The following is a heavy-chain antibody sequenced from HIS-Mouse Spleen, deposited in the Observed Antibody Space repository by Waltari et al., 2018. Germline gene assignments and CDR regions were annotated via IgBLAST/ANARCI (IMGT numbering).Heavy chain of an antibody. CDR1: GFTFSSYA. CDR3: ARDRLGGSGSYYFDY. Sequence: QVQLVESGGGVVQPGRSLRLSCAASGFTFSSYAIHCVRQAPGKGLEWVAVISYDGSNKYYADSVKGRFTISRDNSKNTLYLQMNSLRAEDTAVYYCARDRLGGSGSYYFDYWGQGTLVTVSS. CDR2: ISYDGSNK. D-gene: IGHD3-10*01. J-gene: IGHJ4*02. V-gene: IGHV3-30*04.